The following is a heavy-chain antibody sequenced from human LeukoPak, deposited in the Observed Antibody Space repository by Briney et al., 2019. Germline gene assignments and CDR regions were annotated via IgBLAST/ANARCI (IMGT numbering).Heavy chain of an antibody. CDR1: GYTFTGYY. CDR3: ARRGYFDWLSLY. V-gene: IGHV1-2*02. CDR2: IDPNSGGT. J-gene: IGHJ4*02. D-gene: IGHD3-9*01. Sequence: ASVKVSCKASGYTFTGYYMHWVRQAPGQGLEWMGWIDPNSGGTNYAQKFQGRVTMTRDTSISTAYMELSRLRSDDTAVYYCARRGYFDWLSLYWGQGTLVTVSS.